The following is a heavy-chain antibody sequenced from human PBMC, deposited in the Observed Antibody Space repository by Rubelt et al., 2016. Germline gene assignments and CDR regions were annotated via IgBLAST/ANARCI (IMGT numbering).Heavy chain of an antibody. CDR2: ISSSSGYT. Sequence: QVQLVESGGGVVQPGRSLRLSCAASGFTFSDYYMSRIRQAPGKGLEWVSYISSSSGYTNYADSVKGRFTISRDDAENSLFLQVNNLRPEDTALYFCARDFPYNDFHYSMDMWGRGTMVTVSS. CDR3: ARDFPYNDFHYSMDM. V-gene: IGHV3-11*05. D-gene: IGHD1-14*01. J-gene: IGHJ6*03. CDR1: GFTFSDYY.